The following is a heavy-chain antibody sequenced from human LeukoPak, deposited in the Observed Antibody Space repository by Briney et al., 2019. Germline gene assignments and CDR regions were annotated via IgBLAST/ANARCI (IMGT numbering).Heavy chain of an antibody. CDR1: GYSISSGYY. V-gene: IGHV4-38-2*02. CDR2: IYHSGST. CDR3: ARDPAGESTPDY. Sequence: SETLSLTCTVSGYSISSGYYWGWIRQPPGKGLGWIGSIYHSGSTYYNPSLKSRVTISVDTSKNQFSLKLSSVTAADTAVYYCARDPAGESTPDYWGQGTLVTVSS. D-gene: IGHD3-16*01. J-gene: IGHJ4*02.